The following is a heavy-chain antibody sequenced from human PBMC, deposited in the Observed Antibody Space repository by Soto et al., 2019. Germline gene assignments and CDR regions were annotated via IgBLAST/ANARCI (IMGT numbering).Heavy chain of an antibody. J-gene: IGHJ5*02. Sequence: PGGSLRLSCAASDFTFSNYAMSWVRQAPGKGLEWVSVISGSGDITYYADSVKGRFTISRDNSKSTLYLQMNSLRAEDTAIYYCAASTYTFISYLFKSWGQGALVTVSS. D-gene: IGHD2-2*02. V-gene: IGHV3-23*01. CDR1: DFTFSNYA. CDR2: ISGSGDIT. CDR3: AASTYTFISYLFKS.